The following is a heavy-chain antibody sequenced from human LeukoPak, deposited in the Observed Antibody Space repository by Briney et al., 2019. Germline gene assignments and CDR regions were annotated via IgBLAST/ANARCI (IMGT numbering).Heavy chain of an antibody. Sequence: GGSLRLSCAASGFTFSNYGMHWVRQAPGKGLEWVAVISYDGSNKYYADSVEGRFTISRDNSKNTLYLQMNSLRAEDTAVYYCARDLAAYYYYGMDVWGQGTTVTVSS. CDR1: GFTFSNYG. J-gene: IGHJ6*02. V-gene: IGHV3-30*03. CDR2: ISYDGSNK. CDR3: ARDLAAYYYYGMDV.